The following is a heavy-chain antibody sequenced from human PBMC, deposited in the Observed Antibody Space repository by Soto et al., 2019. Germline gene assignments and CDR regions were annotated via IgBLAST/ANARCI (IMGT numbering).Heavy chain of an antibody. CDR1: AHTFSSSI. Sequence: QVQLVQSGSEVGKPGASVKVSCKTSAHTFSSSIIAWVRQAPGQGLEYMGWISGYNGNTQHAQKFQGRLTMTTDTSASTVHMELRTLTSDDTAVYYCVRGGDWNYAMDVWGPGTTVTVSS. D-gene: IGHD2-21*02. J-gene: IGHJ6*02. CDR3: VRGGDWNYAMDV. V-gene: IGHV1-18*01. CDR2: ISGYNGNT.